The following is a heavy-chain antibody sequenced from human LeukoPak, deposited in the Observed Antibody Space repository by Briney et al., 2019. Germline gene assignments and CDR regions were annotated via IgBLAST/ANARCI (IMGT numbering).Heavy chain of an antibody. CDR2: ISGSGDIT. Sequence: AGGSLRLASAASGFSVSKYDMTWVRQAPGKGLELVARISGSGDITNYADSVKGRFTISRDNSKNTLYLQIISVRAEETAVYYSLPSIGGGQGTQVTVSS. CDR1: GFSVSKYD. D-gene: IGHD3-10*01. CDR3: LPSIG. J-gene: IGHJ4*02. V-gene: IGHV3-23*01.